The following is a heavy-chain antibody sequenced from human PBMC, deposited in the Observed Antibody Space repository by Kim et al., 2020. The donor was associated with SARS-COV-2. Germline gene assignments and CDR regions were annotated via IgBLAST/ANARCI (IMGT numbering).Heavy chain of an antibody. D-gene: IGHD6-19*01. CDR3: ASDMSSGWXYF. Sequence: SETLSLTCTVSGGSINRNYWSWFRQPPGKGLEWIGYIYYTGSTNYNPSLQSRVTISVHRSNNQFSLKLKSLTAADTAVYYCASDMSSGWXYFWGRGALVTVS. J-gene: IGHJ4*02. CDR1: GGSINRNY. V-gene: IGHV4-59*01. CDR2: IYYTGST.